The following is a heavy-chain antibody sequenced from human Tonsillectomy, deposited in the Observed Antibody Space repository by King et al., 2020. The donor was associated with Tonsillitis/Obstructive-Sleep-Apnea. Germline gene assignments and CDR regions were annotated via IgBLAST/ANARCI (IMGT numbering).Heavy chain of an antibody. CDR1: GFTFSSYA. V-gene: IGHV3-23*04. CDR2: ISASGGRP. J-gene: IGHJ6*03. CDR3: AKSPGTEHRQDLHPSYYFYSMDV. Sequence: VQLVESGGGLVQPGGSLRLSCAASGFTFSSYAMSWVRQAPGKGLEWVSSISASGGRPFYADSVKGRFTISRDISRNSLYLQMNSLRTEDTAIYYCAKSPGTEHRQDLHPSYYFYSMDVWAKGTTVTVSS. D-gene: IGHD1-26*01.